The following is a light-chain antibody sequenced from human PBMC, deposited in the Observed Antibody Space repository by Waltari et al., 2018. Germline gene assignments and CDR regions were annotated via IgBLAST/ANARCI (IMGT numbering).Light chain of an antibody. CDR2: RNN. J-gene: IGLJ2*01. CDR1: SSNIGSNF. CDR3: ASWDDDLSGVV. Sequence: QSLLTQPPSASGTPGQRVTISCSGSSSNIGSNFVYWYQQLPGTAPKLLMSRNNQRPSGVPYRISGSKSGTSASLAISGLRSEDEAEYYCASWDDDLSGVVFGGGTKVTVL. V-gene: IGLV1-47*01.